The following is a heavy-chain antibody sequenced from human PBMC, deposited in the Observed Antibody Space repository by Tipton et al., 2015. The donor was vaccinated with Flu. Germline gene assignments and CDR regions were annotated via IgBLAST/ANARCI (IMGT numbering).Heavy chain of an antibody. CDR3: ARGAGRFGEFPIDH. J-gene: IGHJ4*02. V-gene: IGHV1-69*01. CDR2: IIPLFAKT. Sequence: QLVQSGAEMRKPGASIKVSCRASGETFSSYSLSWVRQAPGQGLEWMGGIIPLFAKTEYAQRFQGRITITADESTSTGYMELSGLKYEDSAMYYWARGAGRFGEFPIDHRGQGTLVTVSS. CDR1: GETFSSYS. D-gene: IGHD3-10*01.